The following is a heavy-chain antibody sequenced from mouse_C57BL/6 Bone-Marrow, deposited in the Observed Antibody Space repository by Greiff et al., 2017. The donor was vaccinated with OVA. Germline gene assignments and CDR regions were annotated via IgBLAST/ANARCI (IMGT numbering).Heavy chain of an antibody. CDR2: IDTSDSYP. J-gene: IGHJ2*01. CDR1: GYTFTSYW. D-gene: IGHD1-1*01. CDR3: ARSETTVVDD. Sequence: VQLQQPGAELVKPGASVKLSCKASGYTFTSYWMQWVQQRPGQGLAWIGEIDTSDSYPNYNQKFKGKATLTVDTSSITAYMQLSSLTSEDSSVYYCARSETTVVDDWGQGTTLTVSS. V-gene: IGHV1-50*01.